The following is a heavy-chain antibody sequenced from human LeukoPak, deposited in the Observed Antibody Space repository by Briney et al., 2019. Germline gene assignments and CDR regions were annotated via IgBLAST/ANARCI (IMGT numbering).Heavy chain of an antibody. J-gene: IGHJ4*02. V-gene: IGHV3-30*18. CDR3: AKARYTYGTYYFDY. Sequence: PGGSLRLSCAASGFTFSNYGMHWVRQAPGKGLEWVAVISYDGSNKYYADSVKGRFTISRDNSKNTLFLQINSLRAEDTAVYYCAKARYTYGTYYFDYWGQGTLVTVS. D-gene: IGHD5-18*01. CDR2: ISYDGSNK. CDR1: GFTFSNYG.